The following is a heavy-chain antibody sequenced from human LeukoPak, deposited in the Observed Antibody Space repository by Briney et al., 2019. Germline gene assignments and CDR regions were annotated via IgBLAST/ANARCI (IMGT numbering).Heavy chain of an antibody. CDR3: ARAFRDNWFDP. CDR2: INPKSGAT. V-gene: IGHV1-2*06. CDR1: GYTFTDYY. J-gene: IGHJ5*02. Sequence: ASVKVSCKASGYTFTDYYMHWVRQAPGQGLEWMGRINPKSGATNYAQKFQGRVTMTRDTSISTAYMELSSLRSDDTAVYYCARAFRDNWFDPWGQGTLVTVSS.